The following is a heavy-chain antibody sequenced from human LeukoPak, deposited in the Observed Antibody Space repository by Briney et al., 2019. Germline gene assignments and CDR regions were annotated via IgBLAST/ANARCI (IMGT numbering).Heavy chain of an antibody. V-gene: IGHV3-33*06. J-gene: IGHJ4*02. Sequence: GRSLRLSCAASGFTFSSSGMNWVRQAPGKGLEWVALIWYDGSNKYYADSVKGRFSISRDNSKNTLYLHMNSLRAEDTAVYYCAKAGIAVAGIGYYFDYWGQGTLVTVSS. CDR3: AKAGIAVAGIGYYFDY. CDR1: GFTFSSSG. D-gene: IGHD6-19*01. CDR2: IWYDGSNK.